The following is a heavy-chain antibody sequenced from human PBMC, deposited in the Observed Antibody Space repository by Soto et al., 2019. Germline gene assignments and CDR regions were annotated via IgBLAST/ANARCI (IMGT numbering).Heavy chain of an antibody. V-gene: IGHV1-46*01. CDR1: GYTFTKFH. CDR3: ARDVIDHDNYETIGYYFDH. CDR2: IDPSGGVT. J-gene: IGHJ4*02. Sequence: QVQLIQFGAEVKKPGASVKVSCRASGYTFTKFHIHWVRQAPGQGLEWMGMIDPSGGVTRDAQRFQGRITMTSDTSTSSVYMELSGLTSEDTAVYYCARDVIDHDNYETIGYYFDHWGPGTLVTVSS. D-gene: IGHD3-16*01.